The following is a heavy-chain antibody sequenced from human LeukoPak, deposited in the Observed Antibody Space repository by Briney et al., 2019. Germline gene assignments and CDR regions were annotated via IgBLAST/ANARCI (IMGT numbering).Heavy chain of an antibody. V-gene: IGHV4-59*01. J-gene: IGHJ4*02. Sequence: SETLSLTCAVYGGSFSSYYWSWIRQPPGKGLEWIGYIYYSGSTNYNPSLKSRVTISVDTSKNQFSLKLSSVTAADTAVYYCARGWFDKMGDLYGSGSYYDGYFDYWGQGTLVTVSS. CDR3: ARGWFDKMGDLYGSGSYYDGYFDY. D-gene: IGHD3-10*01. CDR2: IYYSGST. CDR1: GGSFSSYY.